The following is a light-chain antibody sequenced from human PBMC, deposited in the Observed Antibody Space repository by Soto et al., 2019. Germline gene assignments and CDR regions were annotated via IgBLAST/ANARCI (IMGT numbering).Light chain of an antibody. Sequence: QPVLTQSPSASASLGASVKLPCTLSSGHSSYAIAWHQQQPEKGPRYLMKLNSDGSHSKGDGIPDRFSGSSSGAERYLAISSLQSEDEADYYGQTWGTGLLVFGGGTKLTVL. J-gene: IGLJ3*02. CDR3: QTWGTGLLV. CDR1: SGHSSYA. CDR2: LNSDGSH. V-gene: IGLV4-69*01.